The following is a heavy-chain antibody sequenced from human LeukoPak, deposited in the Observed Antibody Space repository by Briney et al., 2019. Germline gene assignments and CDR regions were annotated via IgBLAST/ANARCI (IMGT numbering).Heavy chain of an antibody. Sequence: SVTLSLTCTVSGGSVSSSSYYWSWIRQPPGKGLEWIGYIYNSGSTNYNSSLKSRVTISVDTSKNQFSLKLSSVTAADTAVYYCARVLRNYYDSSGYYQRTSLFDYWGQGTLVTVSS. CDR2: IYNSGST. D-gene: IGHD3-22*01. J-gene: IGHJ4*02. CDR3: ARVLRNYYDSSGYYQRTSLFDY. V-gene: IGHV4-61*01. CDR1: GGSVSSSSYY.